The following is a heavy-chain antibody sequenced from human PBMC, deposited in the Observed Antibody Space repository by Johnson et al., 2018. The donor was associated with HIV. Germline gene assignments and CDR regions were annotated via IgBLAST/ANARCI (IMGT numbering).Heavy chain of an antibody. Sequence: VQLVESGGGVVRPGGSLRLSCAAAGFTFDDYGMSWVRQAPGKGLEWVSGISWNGGSTGYADSVKGRFTISRDNAKNSLYLQMNSLRAEDTALYYCARRAGGLGYCSGGSCQGGAFDIWGQGTMVTVSS. J-gene: IGHJ3*02. D-gene: IGHD2-15*01. CDR1: GFTFDDYG. CDR3: ARRAGGLGYCSGGSCQGGAFDI. CDR2: ISWNGGST. V-gene: IGHV3-20*04.